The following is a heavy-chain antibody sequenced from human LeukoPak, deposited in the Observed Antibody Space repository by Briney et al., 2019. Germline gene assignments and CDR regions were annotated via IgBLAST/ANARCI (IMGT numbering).Heavy chain of an antibody. V-gene: IGHV3-66*01. J-gene: IGHJ4*02. Sequence: PGGSLRLSCAVSGFSVTNNYMSWVRQAPGKGLEWVSVFYVGGATYYADSVKGRFTTSRDNSKNTLYLQMNSLRAEDTAVYYCARDTAYWGQGTLVTVSS. CDR3: ARDTAY. CDR1: GFSVTNNY. CDR2: FYVGGAT.